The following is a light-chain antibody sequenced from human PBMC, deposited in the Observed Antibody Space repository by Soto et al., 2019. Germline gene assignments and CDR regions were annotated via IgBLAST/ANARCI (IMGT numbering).Light chain of an antibody. CDR3: AAWDDSLSAWV. V-gene: IGLV1-47*02. J-gene: IGLJ3*02. CDR1: SSNIGSNY. Sequence: QSVLTQPPSASGTPGQRVTISCSGSSSNIGSNYVYWYQQLPGTAPKLLIYSNNQRPSGVPDRFSGSKSGTSASLDISGLRSEDEADYYCAAWDDSLSAWVFGGGTKLTVL. CDR2: SNN.